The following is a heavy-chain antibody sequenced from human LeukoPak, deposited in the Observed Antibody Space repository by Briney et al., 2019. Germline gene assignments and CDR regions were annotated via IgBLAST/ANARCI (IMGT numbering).Heavy chain of an antibody. CDR2: IFHSGYT. Sequence: SETLSLTCTVSGGSIISSSYYWGWIRQPPGKGLEWVGSIFHSGYTYYNPSLKSRVATSIDTSNNQFSLRLSSVTAADTAVYYCARHRESGWYDYFDHWGQGALVTVSS. J-gene: IGHJ4*02. V-gene: IGHV4-39*01. CDR1: GGSIISSSYY. D-gene: IGHD6-19*01. CDR3: ARHRESGWYDYFDH.